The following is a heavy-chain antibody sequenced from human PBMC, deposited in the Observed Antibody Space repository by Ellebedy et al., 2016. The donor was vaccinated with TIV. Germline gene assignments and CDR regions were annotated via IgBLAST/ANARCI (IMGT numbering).Heavy chain of an antibody. Sequence: MPSETLSLTCTISHGSFSSYYWSWIRQSPGKGLEWIGSIRSSGSANYNPSLKSRVTISLDTSNTHFSLKLSSVTAADTAVYYCARHTGSSPFDIWGQGTLVTVSS. J-gene: IGHJ4*02. D-gene: IGHD1-26*01. CDR3: ARHTGSSPFDI. V-gene: IGHV4-59*08. CDR1: HGSFSSYY. CDR2: IRSSGSA.